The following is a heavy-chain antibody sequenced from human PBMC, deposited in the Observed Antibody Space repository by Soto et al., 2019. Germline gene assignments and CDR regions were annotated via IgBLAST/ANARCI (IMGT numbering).Heavy chain of an antibody. CDR2: IWSDGSNK. CDR1: GFTFSSYA. J-gene: IGHJ4*02. D-gene: IGHD3-22*01. Sequence: GGSLRLSCVGSGFTFSSYAMSWARQAPGKGLEWVAVIWSDGSNKYYADSVKGRFTISRDNSKNTLYLQMNSLRAEDTAVYYCARYYYDSSGYYPLWGQGTLVTVSS. V-gene: IGHV3-33*08. CDR3: ARYYYDSSGYYPL.